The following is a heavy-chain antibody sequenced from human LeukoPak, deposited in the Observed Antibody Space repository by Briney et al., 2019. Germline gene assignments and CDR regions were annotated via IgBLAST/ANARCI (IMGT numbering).Heavy chain of an antibody. CDR3: ARGVVSHWVSSRWTYYFDY. CDR2: IDTAGDT. V-gene: IGHV3-13*01. CDR1: GFIFSNYD. Sequence: PGGSLRLSCAASGFIFSNYDMHWVRHVTGKGLEWVSAIDTAGDTYYAGSVKGRFTISREDAKNSVYLQMNSLRAGDTAVYYCARGVVSHWVSSRWTYYFDYWDQGTLVTVSS. D-gene: IGHD6-13*01. J-gene: IGHJ4*02.